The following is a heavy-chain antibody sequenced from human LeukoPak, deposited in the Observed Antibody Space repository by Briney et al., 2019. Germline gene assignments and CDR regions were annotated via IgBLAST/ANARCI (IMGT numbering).Heavy chain of an antibody. Sequence: SETLSLTCAVSGYSISSGYYWGWIRQPPGKGLEWTGSIYHSGSTYYNPSLKSRVTISVDTSKNQFSLKLSSVTAADTAVYYCARFRGYYDSSGYYYVRGWYFYLSGRGTLVTVSS. CDR3: ARFRGYYDSSGYYYVRGWYFYL. V-gene: IGHV4-38-2*01. CDR1: GYSISSGYY. CDR2: IYHSGST. J-gene: IGHJ2*01. D-gene: IGHD3-22*01.